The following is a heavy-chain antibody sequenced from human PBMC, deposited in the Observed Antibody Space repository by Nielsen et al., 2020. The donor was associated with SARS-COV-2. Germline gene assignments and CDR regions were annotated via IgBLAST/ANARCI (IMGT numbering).Heavy chain of an antibody. Sequence: SGSTMVKHTQTLTMTCTFYGLSLSTSGVGVGWICQPPGKDLEWLALIYWDDDKRYSPSLKSRLTITKDTSKNQVVLTMTNMDPVDTATYYCAHKVSYYDSSGYYYFDYWGQGTLVTVSS. J-gene: IGHJ4*02. CDR1: GLSLSTSGVG. V-gene: IGHV2-5*02. CDR3: AHKVSYYDSSGYYYFDY. CDR2: IYWDDDK. D-gene: IGHD3-22*01.